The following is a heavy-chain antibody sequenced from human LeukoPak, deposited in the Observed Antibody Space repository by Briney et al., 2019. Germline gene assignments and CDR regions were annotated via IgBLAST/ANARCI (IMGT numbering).Heavy chain of an antibody. CDR1: GDSISTSY. Sequence: PSETLSLTCTVSGDSISTSYWSWIRQPAGKRMEWIGRIFASGETNYNPSLESRVIMSRDTSNNQFFLRLTSVTAADTAVYYCARDRYTWHDHDWFDSWGQGTLVTVSS. V-gene: IGHV4-4*07. CDR3: ARDRYTWHDHDWFDS. CDR2: IFASGET. J-gene: IGHJ5*01. D-gene: IGHD1-20*01.